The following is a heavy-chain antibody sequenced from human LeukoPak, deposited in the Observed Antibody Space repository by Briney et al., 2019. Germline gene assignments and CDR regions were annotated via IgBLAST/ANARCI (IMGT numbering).Heavy chain of an antibody. CDR3: AKDLSQKYTFDY. CDR2: INWNGGST. CDR1: GFIFEDYG. J-gene: IGHJ4*02. V-gene: IGHV3-20*04. Sequence: GGSLRLSCATSGFIFEDYGMSWVRQAPGKGLEWVSGINWNGGSTGYADSTKGRFTISRDNSKNTLYLQMNSLRAEDTAVYYCAKDLSQKYTFDYWGQGTLVTVSS. D-gene: IGHD2/OR15-2a*01.